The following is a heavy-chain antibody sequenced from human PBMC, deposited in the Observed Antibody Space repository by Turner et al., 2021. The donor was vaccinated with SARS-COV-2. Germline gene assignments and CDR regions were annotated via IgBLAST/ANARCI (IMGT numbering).Heavy chain of an antibody. V-gene: IGHV3-21*01. CDR3: AREDDFWSGYHHYGMDV. CDR2: ISSTSSYI. D-gene: IGHD3-3*01. Sequence: EVQLVETGGGLVKPGGSLQLCCAASGLTFTSYSMNWVRQALGKVLDWVSAISSTSSYIYYADSVKGRFTISIDNANNSLYLHMNSLRVEDTAVYYCAREDDFWSGYHHYGMDVWGQGTTVTVSS. CDR1: GLTFTSYS. J-gene: IGHJ6*02.